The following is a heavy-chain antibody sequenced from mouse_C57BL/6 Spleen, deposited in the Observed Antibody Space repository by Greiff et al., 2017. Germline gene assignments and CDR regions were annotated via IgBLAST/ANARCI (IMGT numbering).Heavy chain of an antibody. CDR3: ARDTSWYFDG. CDR1: GYTFTSYW. J-gene: IGHJ1*03. V-gene: IGHV1-52*01. CDR2: IDPSDSET. Sequence: VQLQQPGAELVRPGSSVKLSCKASGYTFTSYWMHWVKQRPIQGLEWIGNIDPSDSETHYNQKFKDKATLTVDKSSSTAYMRLISLTSEDSAVYDCARDTSWYFDGWGTGTTVTVSS.